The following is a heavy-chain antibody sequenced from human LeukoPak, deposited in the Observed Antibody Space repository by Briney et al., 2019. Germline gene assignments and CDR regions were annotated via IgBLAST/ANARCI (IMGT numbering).Heavy chain of an antibody. CDR1: GGSISSSSYY. CDR3: ARGPGVAYYYYYYIDV. CDR2: IYYSGST. Sequence: SETLSLTCTVSGGSISSSSYYWGWIRQPPGKGLEWIGSIYYSGSTYYNPSLKSRVTISVDTSKNQFSLKLSSVAAADTAVYYCARGPGVAYYYYYYIDVWGKGTTVTVSS. V-gene: IGHV4-39*07. J-gene: IGHJ6*03. D-gene: IGHD3-3*01.